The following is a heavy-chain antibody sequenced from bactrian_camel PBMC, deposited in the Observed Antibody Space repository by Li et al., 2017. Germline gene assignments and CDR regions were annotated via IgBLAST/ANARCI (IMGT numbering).Heavy chain of an antibody. D-gene: IGHD1*01. V-gene: IGHV3S31*01. CDR1: GFGFSDYP. J-gene: IGHJ4*01. CDR2: IDYRGVNT. Sequence: VQLVESGGGLVQPGGSLRLSCVTSGFGFSDYPMTWVRQAPGKGLEWVSGIDYRGVNTYYADSVKGRFTISKDFVKNTLLLQLNDLKPDDSAMYYCAAQYTGISGCYATSLAPASFDYWGQGTQVTVS. CDR3: AAQYTGISGCYATSLAPASFDY.